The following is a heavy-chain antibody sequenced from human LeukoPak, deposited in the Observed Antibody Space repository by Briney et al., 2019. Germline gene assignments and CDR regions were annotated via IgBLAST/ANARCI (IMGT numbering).Heavy chain of an antibody. CDR1: GYTFTGYY. CDR3: ARGLSSSPSVRGAGWFDP. Sequence: GASVKVSCKASGYTFTGYYMHWVRQAPGQGLEWMGWINPNSGGTNYAQKFQGRVTMTRDTSISTAYMELSRLRSDDTAVYYCARGLSSSPSVRGAGWFDPWGQGTLVTVSS. V-gene: IGHV1-2*02. D-gene: IGHD6-6*01. CDR2: INPNSGGT. J-gene: IGHJ5*02.